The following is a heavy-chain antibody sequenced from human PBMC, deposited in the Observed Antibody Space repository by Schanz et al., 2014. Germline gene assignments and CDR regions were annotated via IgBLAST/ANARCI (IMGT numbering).Heavy chain of an antibody. J-gene: IGHJ4*02. Sequence: QVQLVQSGAEVKKPGASVKVSCKASGYTFTTYYIHWVRQAPGQGLEWMGKINPSSGTTRIAQNFQGRLTMTRDTSSSTVNMELRSLMSEDATVDYCARREFLDTASFDSWGQGTLVTVSS. CDR3: ARREFLDTASFDS. D-gene: IGHD3-10*01. CDR2: INPSSGTT. CDR1: GYTFTTYY. V-gene: IGHV1-46*03.